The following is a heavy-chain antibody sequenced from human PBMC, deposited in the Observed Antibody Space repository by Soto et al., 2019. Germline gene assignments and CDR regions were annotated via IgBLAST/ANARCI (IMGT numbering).Heavy chain of an antibody. V-gene: IGHV4-39*01. CDR3: AGQTFTIAAASYGRSNWFDP. Sequence: SETLSLTCTASGGSISSSSHFWVWVRQPPGKGLEWIGTIYFTGNTYYTPSLKSRLTMSIDTSKNEFSLRLNSVTAADTAVYYCAGQTFTIAAASYGRSNWFDPWGPGTLVTVSS. D-gene: IGHD6-25*01. CDR2: IYFTGNT. J-gene: IGHJ5*02. CDR1: GGSISSSSHF.